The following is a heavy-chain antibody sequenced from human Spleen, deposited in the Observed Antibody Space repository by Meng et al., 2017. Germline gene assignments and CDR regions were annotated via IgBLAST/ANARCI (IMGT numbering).Heavy chain of an antibody. J-gene: IGHJ4*02. Sequence: QLQLQESGPGLVKPSETLSLTCIVSGGSISSSAYHWGWIRQPPGKGLEWIGSIDYSGKTYYNASLKGRVTISVDKSNNRFSLKLSSVTATDTAVYYCARGRQGYSYGYRFDFWGQGTLVTVSS. CDR2: IDYSGKT. V-gene: IGHV4-39*07. D-gene: IGHD5-18*01. CDR1: GGSISSSAYH. CDR3: ARGRQGYSYGYRFDF.